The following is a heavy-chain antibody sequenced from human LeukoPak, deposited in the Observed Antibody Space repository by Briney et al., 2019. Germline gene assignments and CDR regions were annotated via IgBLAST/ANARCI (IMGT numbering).Heavy chain of an antibody. D-gene: IGHD2-8*02. CDR1: GYTFTSNY. Sequence: ASVKVSCKAFGYTFTSNYMHWVRQAPGQGLEWMGWINPNSGGTNYAQKFQGRVTMTRDTSISTAYMELSRLRSDDTALYYCARALVAPNFDYWGQGTLVTVSS. CDR3: ARALVAPNFDY. J-gene: IGHJ4*02. CDR2: INPNSGGT. V-gene: IGHV1-2*02.